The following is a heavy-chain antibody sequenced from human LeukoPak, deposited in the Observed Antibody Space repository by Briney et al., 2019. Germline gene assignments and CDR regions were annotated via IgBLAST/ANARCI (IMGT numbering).Heavy chain of an antibody. Sequence: ASVKVSCXASGYTFTGYYMYWVRQAPGQGLEWMGRINPNSGGTDYAQNFQGRVTMTRDTSISTAYMELSRLRSDDTAVYYCARGYCSGGTCYLVENWFDPWGQGTLVTVSS. CDR3: ARGYCSGGTCYLVENWFDP. D-gene: IGHD2-15*01. J-gene: IGHJ5*02. CDR1: GYTFTGYY. CDR2: INPNSGGT. V-gene: IGHV1-2*06.